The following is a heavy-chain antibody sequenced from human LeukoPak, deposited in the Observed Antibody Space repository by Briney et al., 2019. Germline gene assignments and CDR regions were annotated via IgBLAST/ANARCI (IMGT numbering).Heavy chain of an antibody. J-gene: IGHJ4*02. D-gene: IGHD6-19*01. Sequence: SETLSLTCTVSGGSIRSSYYYWGWIRQPPGKGLEWIGSIYYSGSTYYNPSLKSRVTISVDTSKNQFSLKLSSVTAADTAVYYCARVPLGQWLANYFDYWGQGTLVTVSS. CDR3: ARVPLGQWLANYFDY. CDR2: IYYSGST. CDR1: GGSIRSSYYY. V-gene: IGHV4-39*01.